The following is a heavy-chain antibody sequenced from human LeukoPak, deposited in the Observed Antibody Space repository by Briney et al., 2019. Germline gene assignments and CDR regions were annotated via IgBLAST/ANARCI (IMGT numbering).Heavy chain of an antibody. Sequence: PSETLSLTCIVSGGSISSYYWSWVRQPPGKGLEWIGYIHPSGSINYNPSLKSRVTMSVDTSKHQFSLKLTSVTAADTAVFYCARLTKMVAVYYFDYWGQGTLVTVSS. CDR2: IHPSGSI. J-gene: IGHJ4*02. D-gene: IGHD6-19*01. CDR3: ARLTKMVAVYYFDY. V-gene: IGHV4-4*09. CDR1: GGSISSYY.